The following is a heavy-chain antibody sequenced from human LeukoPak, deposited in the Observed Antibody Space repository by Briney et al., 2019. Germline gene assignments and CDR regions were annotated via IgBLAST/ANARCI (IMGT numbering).Heavy chain of an antibody. V-gene: IGHV3-30*18. Sequence: GGSLRLSCAASGFAISDHYMDWVRQAPGKGLEWLAVISDDGSEEHSADSVKGRFTISRDNSKNTLYLQMKRLRVEDTAAYYCAKVHEEGDYAWLDPWGQGTLVTVSS. J-gene: IGHJ5*02. CDR2: ISDDGSEE. CDR3: AKVHEEGDYAWLDP. D-gene: IGHD4-17*01. CDR1: GFAISDHY.